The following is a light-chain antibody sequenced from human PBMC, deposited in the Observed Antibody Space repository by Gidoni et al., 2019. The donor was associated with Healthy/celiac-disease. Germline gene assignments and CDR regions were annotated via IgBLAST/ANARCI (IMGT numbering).Light chain of an antibody. CDR1: SLRSYY. V-gene: IGLV3-19*01. Sequence: SSELTQDPAVSVXXGQTVRITCQGDSLRSYYASWYQQKPGQAPVLVIYGKNNRPSGIPDRFSGSSSGNTASLTITGAQAEDEADYYCNSRDSSGNLVVFGGGTKLTVL. J-gene: IGLJ2*01. CDR2: GKN. CDR3: NSRDSSGNLVV.